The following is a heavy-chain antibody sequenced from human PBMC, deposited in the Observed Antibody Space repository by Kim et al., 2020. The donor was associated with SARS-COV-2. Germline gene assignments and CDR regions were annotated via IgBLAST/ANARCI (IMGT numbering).Heavy chain of an antibody. V-gene: IGHV4-34*01. CDR2: INHSGST. J-gene: IGHJ5*02. CDR3: ASHKGWFDP. CDR1: GGSFSGYY. Sequence: SETLSLTCAVYGGSFSGYYWSWIRQPPGKGLEWIGEINHSGSTNYNPSLNSRVTISVDTSKNQFSLKLSSVTAADTAVYYCASHKGWFDPWGQGTLVTVSS.